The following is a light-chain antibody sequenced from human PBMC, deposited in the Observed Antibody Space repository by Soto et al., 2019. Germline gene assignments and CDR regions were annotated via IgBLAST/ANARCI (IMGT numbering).Light chain of an antibody. CDR2: GAS. J-gene: IGKJ4*01. V-gene: IGKV1-12*01. CDR3: QQTNRLPLS. CDR1: QGISSR. Sequence: DIQMTQSPSSVSASVGDRVTITCRASQGISSRLAWYQQTPGKAPKILISGASSLQSGVPSRFSGSGSGTDFTLTISSLQPEDFATYFCQQTNRLPLSFGGGTKVVIK.